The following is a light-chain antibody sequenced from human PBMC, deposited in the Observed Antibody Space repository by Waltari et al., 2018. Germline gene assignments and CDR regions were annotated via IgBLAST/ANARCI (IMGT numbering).Light chain of an antibody. Sequence: QSVLTQPPSVSGAPGQRVTISCTGSSSTIGAGYDVHWYQQLPGTAPNLLIYVNSNRTSGFPDRFSGSKSGTSASLAITGLQAEDEADYYCQSYDSSLSGVVFGGGTKLTVL. V-gene: IGLV1-40*01. CDR3: QSYDSSLSGVV. CDR2: VNS. J-gene: IGLJ2*01. CDR1: SSTIGAGYD.